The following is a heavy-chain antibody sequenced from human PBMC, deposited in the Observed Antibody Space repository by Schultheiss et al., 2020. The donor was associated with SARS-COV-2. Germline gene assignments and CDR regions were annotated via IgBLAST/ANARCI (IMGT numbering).Heavy chain of an antibody. CDR1: GFTFSSYG. Sequence: GGSLRLSCAASGFTFSSYGMHWVRQAPGKGLEWVAVISYDGSNKYYADSVKGRFTISRDNSKNTLYLQMNSLRAEDTAVYYCAKDSGYYGSGSYWGVKYYFDYWGQGTLVTVSS. D-gene: IGHD3-10*01. CDR3: AKDSGYYGSGSYWGVKYYFDY. CDR2: ISYDGSNK. V-gene: IGHV3-30*18. J-gene: IGHJ4*01.